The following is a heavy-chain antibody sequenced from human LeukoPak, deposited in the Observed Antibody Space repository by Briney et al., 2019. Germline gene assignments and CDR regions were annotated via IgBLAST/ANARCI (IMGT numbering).Heavy chain of an antibody. CDR3: ARVGYYYDSSGYPLGAFDI. CDR2: IYSGGST. CDR1: GFTVSSNY. V-gene: IGHV3-66*02. Sequence: GGSLRLSCAASGFTVSSNYMSWVRHAPGKGLEWVSVIYSGGSTYYADSVKGRFTISRDNSKNTLYLQMNSLRAEDTAVYYCARVGYYYDSSGYPLGAFDIWGQGTMVTVSS. J-gene: IGHJ3*02. D-gene: IGHD3-22*01.